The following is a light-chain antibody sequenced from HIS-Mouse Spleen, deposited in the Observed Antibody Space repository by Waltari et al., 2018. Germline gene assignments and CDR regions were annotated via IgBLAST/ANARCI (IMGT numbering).Light chain of an antibody. CDR3: GTWDSSLSAWV. V-gene: IGLV1-51*01. CDR2: DNN. J-gene: IGLJ3*02. Sequence: QSVLTQPPSVSAAPGQKVTISCSGSSSNIGNNYVSWYQQLPGTAPKLLIYDNNQGPSGIPDRFSGSKSGTSATLGITGLQTGDEADYYCGTWDSSLSAWVFGGGTKLTVL. CDR1: SSNIGNNY.